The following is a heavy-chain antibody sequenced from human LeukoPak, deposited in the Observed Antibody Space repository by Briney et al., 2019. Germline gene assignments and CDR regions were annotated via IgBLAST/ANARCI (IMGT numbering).Heavy chain of an antibody. CDR1: GFTFSDYY. J-gene: IGHJ6*03. Sequence: GGSLRLSCAASGFTFSDYYMSWIRQAPGKGLEWVSYISSSGSTIYYADSAKGRFTISRDNAKNSLYLQMNSLRAEDTAVYYCARVQRGGSCYGGCDSVYYYYYMDVWGKGTTVTVSS. V-gene: IGHV3-11*04. D-gene: IGHD2-15*01. CDR2: ISSSGSTI. CDR3: ARVQRGGSCYGGCDSVYYYYYMDV.